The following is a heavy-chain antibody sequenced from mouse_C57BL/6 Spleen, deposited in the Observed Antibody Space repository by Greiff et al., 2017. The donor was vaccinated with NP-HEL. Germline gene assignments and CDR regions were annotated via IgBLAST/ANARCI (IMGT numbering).Heavy chain of an antibody. CDR2: ISYDGSN. V-gene: IGHV3-6*01. CDR1: GYSITSGYY. Sequence: EVQLQESGPGLVKPSQSLSLTCSVTGYSITSGYYWNWIRQFPGNKLEWMGYISYDGSNNYNPSLKNRISITRDTSKNQFFLKLNSVTTEDTATYYCARWLLLAMDYWGQGTSVTVSS. J-gene: IGHJ4*01. CDR3: ARWLLLAMDY. D-gene: IGHD2-3*01.